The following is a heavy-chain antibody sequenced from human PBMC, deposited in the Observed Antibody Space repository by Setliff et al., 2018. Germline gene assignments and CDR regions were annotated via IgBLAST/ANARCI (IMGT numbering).Heavy chain of an antibody. Sequence: NPSETLSLTCTVSGDSISSGSYYWTWIRQPAGKGLEWIGHFHTGGSTNYNRSLRSRVSISVDTSKNQFSLKLSSVTAADTATYYCARAGPTVTFFRVLVISWWDPWGQGSPVTVSS. CDR3: ARAGPTVTFFRVLVISWWDP. D-gene: IGHD3-3*01. CDR2: FHTGGST. J-gene: IGHJ5*02. V-gene: IGHV4-61*09. CDR1: GDSISSGSYY.